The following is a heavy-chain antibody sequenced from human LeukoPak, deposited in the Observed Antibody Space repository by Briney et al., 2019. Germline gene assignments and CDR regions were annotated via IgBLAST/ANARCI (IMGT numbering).Heavy chain of an antibody. CDR2: IYYSGST. CDR1: GGSISSGDHY. J-gene: IGHJ5*02. Sequence: SQTLSLTCTVSGGSISSGDHYSSWIRQPPGKGLEWIGYIYYSGSTYYNPSLKSRVTISVDTSKNQFSLKLSSVTAADTAVYYCARINYYDRPYNWFDPWGQGTLVTVSS. D-gene: IGHD3-22*01. CDR3: ARINYYDRPYNWFDP. V-gene: IGHV4-30-4*01.